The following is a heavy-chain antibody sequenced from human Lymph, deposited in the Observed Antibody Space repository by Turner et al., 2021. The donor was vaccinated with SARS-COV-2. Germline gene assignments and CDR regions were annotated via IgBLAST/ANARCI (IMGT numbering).Heavy chain of an antibody. CDR2: VNWNGVST. V-gene: IGHV3-20*01. D-gene: IGHD7-27*01. CDR1: GFTFDDYC. Sequence: EVHLVESGGGVVRPGGSLRLPCAASGFTFDDYCMSWVRQAPGGGLEWVSNVNWNGVSTGYADSVKGRFTISRDNAKNSLYLQVNSLRAEDTALYHCARGTGAADYWGQGTLVTVSS. CDR3: ARGTGAADY. J-gene: IGHJ4*02.